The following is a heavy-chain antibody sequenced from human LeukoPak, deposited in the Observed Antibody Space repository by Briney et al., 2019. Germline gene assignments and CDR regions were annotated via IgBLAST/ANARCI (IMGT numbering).Heavy chain of an antibody. CDR2: ISSTSPYT. Sequence: GGSLRLSCAASGFTFSDYYMSWIRQSPGKGLEWISYISSTSPYTTYADSVEGRFTVSRDNSKNTLYLQMNSLRAEDTAVYYCAKRGYYDSGGYLDYWGQGTLVTVSS. V-gene: IGHV3-11*03. CDR3: AKRGYYDSGGYLDY. J-gene: IGHJ4*02. D-gene: IGHD3-22*01. CDR1: GFTFSDYY.